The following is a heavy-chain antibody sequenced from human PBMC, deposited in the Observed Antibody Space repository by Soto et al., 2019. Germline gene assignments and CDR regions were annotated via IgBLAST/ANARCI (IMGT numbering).Heavy chain of an antibody. CDR3: AKKGEGVYDFWSGYLRDGFDI. Sequence: GGSLRLSCAVSGFTFRNYAVNWVRQAPGKGLEWVSTISGSGGGTHYADSVKGRFAISRDNSKNTLYLEMNLLRAEDTAVYYCAKKGEGVYDFWSGYLRDGFDIWGQGTKVTVSS. CDR1: GFTFRNYA. J-gene: IGHJ3*02. D-gene: IGHD3-3*01. V-gene: IGHV3-23*01. CDR2: ISGSGGGT.